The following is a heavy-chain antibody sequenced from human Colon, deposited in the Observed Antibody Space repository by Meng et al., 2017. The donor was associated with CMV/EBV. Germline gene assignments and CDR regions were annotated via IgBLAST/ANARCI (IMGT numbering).Heavy chain of an antibody. CDR1: GGSVNNGSNY. Sequence: VSGGSVNNGSNYWTWIRQPPGKGLEWIGYISCSGNTNYNPSLKSRVTISLDTSRNQFSLKLTSMNAADTAIYYCARESSGWSTGIDYWGQGTLVTVSS. CDR2: ISCSGNT. CDR3: ARESSGWSTGIDY. J-gene: IGHJ4*02. V-gene: IGHV4-61*01. D-gene: IGHD6-19*01.